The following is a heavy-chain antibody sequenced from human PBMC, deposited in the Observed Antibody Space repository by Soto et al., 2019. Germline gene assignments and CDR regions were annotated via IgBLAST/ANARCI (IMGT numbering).Heavy chain of an antibody. CDR1: GFAFSTYA. D-gene: IGHD6-13*01. J-gene: IGHJ6*02. Sequence: PRGSLTLSCAASGFAFSTYAMTWGRQAPGKGLEWVSVISGSGGSSYYAASVKGRFTISRDNSKNTLYLQMNGLRAEDTALYYCAKVTKRAAAGRYEYYKYGMDVWGQGTTVTVSS. CDR2: ISGSGGSS. V-gene: IGHV3-23*01. CDR3: AKVTKRAAAGRYEYYKYGMDV.